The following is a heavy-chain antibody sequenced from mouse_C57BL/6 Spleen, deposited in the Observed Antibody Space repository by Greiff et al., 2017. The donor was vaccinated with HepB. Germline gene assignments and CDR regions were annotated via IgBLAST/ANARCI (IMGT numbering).Heavy chain of an antibody. CDR3: ASRSLTTVVNY. D-gene: IGHD1-1*01. V-gene: IGHV1-50*01. Sequence: VQLQQPGAELAKPGASVKLSCKASGYTFTSYWMQWVKQRPGQGLEWIGEIDPSDSYTNYNQKFKGKATLTVDTSSSTAYMQLSSLTSEDSAVYYCASRSLTTVVNYWGQGTTLTVSS. J-gene: IGHJ2*01. CDR2: IDPSDSYT. CDR1: GYTFTSYW.